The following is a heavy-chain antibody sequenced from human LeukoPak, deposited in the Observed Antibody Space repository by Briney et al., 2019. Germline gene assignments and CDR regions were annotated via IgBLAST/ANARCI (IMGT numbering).Heavy chain of an antibody. Sequence: GGSLRLSCAASGFTFSNYWMHWVRQTPGKGPVWVSRINSDGSSTRYADSVKGRFTISRDNAKNTLYLQMNSLRGEDTAVYYCAAGSGFDYWGQGTLVTVSS. CDR3: AAGSGFDY. V-gene: IGHV3-74*01. J-gene: IGHJ4*02. D-gene: IGHD6-25*01. CDR1: GFTFSNYW. CDR2: INSDGSST.